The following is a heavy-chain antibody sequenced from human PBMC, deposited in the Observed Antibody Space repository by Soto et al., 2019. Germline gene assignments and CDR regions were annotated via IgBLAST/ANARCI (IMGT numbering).Heavy chain of an antibody. CDR1: GGTFSSYA. J-gene: IGHJ6*02. D-gene: IGHD2-2*01. CDR2: IIPIFGTA. CDR3: ASCSSTSCYVRDYYYYYGMDV. Sequence: ASVKVSCKASGGTFSSYAISWVRQAPGQGLEWMGGIIPIFGTANYAQKFQGRVTITADKSTSTAYMELSSLRSEDTAVYYCASCSSTSCYVRDYYYYYGMDVCGQGTTVTVSS. V-gene: IGHV1-69*06.